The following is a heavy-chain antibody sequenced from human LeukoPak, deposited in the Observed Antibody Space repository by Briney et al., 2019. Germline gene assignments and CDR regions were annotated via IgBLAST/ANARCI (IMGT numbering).Heavy chain of an antibody. CDR3: ATIGHYYGSGSPPNDAFDI. CDR1: GYTLTELS. D-gene: IGHD3-10*01. CDR2: FDPEDGET. J-gene: IGHJ3*02. Sequence: ASVKVSCKVSGYTLTELSMHWVRQAPGKGLEWMGGFDPEDGETIYAQKFQGRVTMTEDTSTDTAYMELSSLRSEDTAVYYCATIGHYYGSGSPPNDAFDIWGQGTMATVSS. V-gene: IGHV1-24*01.